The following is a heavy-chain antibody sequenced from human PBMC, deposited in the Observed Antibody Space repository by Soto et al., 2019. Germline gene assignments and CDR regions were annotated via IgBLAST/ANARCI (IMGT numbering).Heavy chain of an antibody. CDR1: GGSISSPGYS. D-gene: IGHD2-2*01. J-gene: IGHJ6*02. CDR2: IYYGGRT. V-gene: IGHV4-30-2*01. Sequence: QVQLQESGSGLVKASQTLSLTCTVSGGSISSPGYSWNWVRQPPGKGLEWIGYIYYGGRTYYNPSLQSQVTIDRSDNQFSLRLSSVTAADTAVYYCARAAGAVPAASGMDVWGQGTTVTVSS. CDR3: ARAAGAVPAASGMDV.